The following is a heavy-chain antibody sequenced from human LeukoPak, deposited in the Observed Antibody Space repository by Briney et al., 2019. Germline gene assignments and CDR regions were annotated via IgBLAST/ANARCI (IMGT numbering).Heavy chain of an antibody. Sequence: GGSLRLSCAASGFTFSSYWMHWVRQAPGKGLEWVSSISSSSSYIYYADSVKGRFTISRDNAKNSLYLQMNSLRAEDTAVYYCARDSSYCSGGSCYSVWYFDLWGRGTLVTVSS. J-gene: IGHJ2*01. V-gene: IGHV3-21*01. D-gene: IGHD2-15*01. CDR2: ISSSSSYI. CDR1: GFTFSSYW. CDR3: ARDSSYCSGGSCYSVWYFDL.